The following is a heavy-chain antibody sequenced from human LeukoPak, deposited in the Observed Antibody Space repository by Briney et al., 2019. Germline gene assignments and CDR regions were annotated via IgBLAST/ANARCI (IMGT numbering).Heavy chain of an antibody. CDR3: AKATYSSSSGAYYFDY. CDR2: IWYDGSNK. J-gene: IGHJ4*02. V-gene: IGHV3-33*06. D-gene: IGHD6-6*01. CDR1: GFTFSSYG. Sequence: GGSLRLSCAAPGFTFSSYGMHWVRQAPGKGLEWVAVIWYDGSNKYYADSVKGRFTISRDNSKNTLYLQMNSLRAEDTAVYYCAKATYSSSSGAYYFDYWGQGTLVTVSS.